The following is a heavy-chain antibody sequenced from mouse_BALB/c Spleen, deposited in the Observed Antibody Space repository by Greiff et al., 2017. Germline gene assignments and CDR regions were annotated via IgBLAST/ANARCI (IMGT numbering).Heavy chain of an antibody. J-gene: IGHJ3*01. CDR1: GFTFSDYG. D-gene: IGHD2-4*01. Sequence: EVQLVESGGGLVQPGGSRKLSCAASGFTFSDYGMAWVRQAPGKGPEWVAFISNLAYSIYYADTVTGRFTISRENAKNTLYLEMSSLRSEDTAMYYCARDEYDGVRYWGQGTLVTVSA. CDR2: ISNLAYSI. V-gene: IGHV5-15*02. CDR3: ARDEYDGVRY.